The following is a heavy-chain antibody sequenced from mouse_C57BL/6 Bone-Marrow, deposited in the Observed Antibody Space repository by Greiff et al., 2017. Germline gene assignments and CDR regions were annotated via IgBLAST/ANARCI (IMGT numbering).Heavy chain of an antibody. J-gene: IGHJ4*01. V-gene: IGHV1-81*01. CDR2: IYPRSGNP. CDR1: GYTFTSYG. Sequence: QVQLQQSGAELARPGASVKLSCKASGYTFTSYGISWVKQRTGQGLEWIGEIYPRSGNPYYNEKFKGKATLTADKSSSTAYMELRSLTSEDSAVYFCARKGGYHGYYAMDYWGQGTSVTVSS. CDR3: ARKGGYHGYYAMDY.